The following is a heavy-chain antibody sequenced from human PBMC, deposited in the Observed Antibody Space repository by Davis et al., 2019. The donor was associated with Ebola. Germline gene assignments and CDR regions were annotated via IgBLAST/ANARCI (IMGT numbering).Heavy chain of an antibody. CDR1: GGTFSSYA. V-gene: IGHV1-69*04. CDR2: IIPILGIA. J-gene: IGHJ6*02. Sequence: SVKVSCKASGGTFSSYAISWVRQAPGQGLEWMGRIIPILGIANYAQKFQGRVTITADKSTSTAYMELSSLRSEDTAVYSWARNGGYSYGTYYYYGMDVWGQGTTVTVSS. CDR3: ARNGGYSYGTYYYYGMDV. D-gene: IGHD5-18*01.